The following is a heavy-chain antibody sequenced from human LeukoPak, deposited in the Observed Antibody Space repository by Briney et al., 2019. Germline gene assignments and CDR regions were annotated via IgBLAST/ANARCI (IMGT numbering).Heavy chain of an antibody. V-gene: IGHV1-2*02. CDR1: GYTFTGYY. J-gene: IGHJ3*02. CDR3: ASGVSGEYYDILQYAFDI. D-gene: IGHD3-9*01. Sequence: ASVKVSCKASGYTFTGYYMHWVRQAPGQGLEWMGWINPNSGGTNYAQKFQGRVTMTRDTSISTAYMELSRLRSDDTAVYYCASGVSGEYYDILQYAFDIWGQGTMVTVSS. CDR2: INPNSGGT.